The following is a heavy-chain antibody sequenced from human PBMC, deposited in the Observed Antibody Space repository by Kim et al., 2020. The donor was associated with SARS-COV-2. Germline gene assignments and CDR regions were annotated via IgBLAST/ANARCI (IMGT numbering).Heavy chain of an antibody. J-gene: IGHJ4*02. CDR3: ARHPIRTQLRYFDRIDY. V-gene: IGHV4-39*01. CDR2: IYYSGST. CDR1: GGSISSSSYY. D-gene: IGHD3-9*01. Sequence: SETLSLTCTVSGGSISSSSYYWGWIRQPPGKGLEWIGSIYYSGSTYYNPSLKSRVTISVDTSKNQFSLKLSSVTAADTAVYYCARHPIRTQLRYFDRIDYWGQGTLVTVSS.